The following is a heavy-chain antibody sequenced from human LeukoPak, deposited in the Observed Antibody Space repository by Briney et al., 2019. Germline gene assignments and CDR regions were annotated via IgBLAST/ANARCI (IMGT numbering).Heavy chain of an antibody. J-gene: IGHJ4*02. CDR1: GFSFSSYG. Sequence: GGSLRLSCAASGFSFSSYGMHWVRQVPGKGLEWVAYVRHDGSNQYNADSVKGRFTISRDNSENTLYLQMNSLRTDDTALYYCVGDFRWGTDYWGQGIMVTVSS. V-gene: IGHV3-30*02. CDR3: VGDFRWGTDY. CDR2: VRHDGSNQ. D-gene: IGHD3-16*01.